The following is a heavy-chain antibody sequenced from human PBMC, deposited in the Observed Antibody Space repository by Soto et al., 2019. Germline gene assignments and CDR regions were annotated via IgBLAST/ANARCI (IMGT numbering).Heavy chain of an antibody. CDR1: GFTFSDYA. J-gene: IGHJ6*02. D-gene: IGHD2-15*01. CDR2: VAYDGRSK. Sequence: QVQLVESGGGVVQPGRSLRLSCAASGFTFSDYAMHWVRQAPGKGLEWVAVVAYDGRSKYYADSVKGRFTISRDNSRTTVYLQMNSLRDEDTAMYYCAGDYILVRQCGSYNYGMDVWGHGTPVTVSS. V-gene: IGHV3-30*04. CDR3: AGDYILVRQCGSYNYGMDV.